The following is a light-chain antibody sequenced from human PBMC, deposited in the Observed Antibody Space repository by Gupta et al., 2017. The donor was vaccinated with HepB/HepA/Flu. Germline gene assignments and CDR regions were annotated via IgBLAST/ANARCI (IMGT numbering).Light chain of an antibody. Sequence: AIQMTQSPSSLSASVGDRVTITCRASQAIRNDLGWYQQKAGKAPKLLIYAASRVQSGVPSRFNGSGSGTDFTLTISSRQPEDFATYYCRQEDNSPRTFGQGTKVEIK. J-gene: IGKJ1*01. CDR1: QAIRND. CDR3: RQEDNSPRT. CDR2: AAS. V-gene: IGKV1-6*01.